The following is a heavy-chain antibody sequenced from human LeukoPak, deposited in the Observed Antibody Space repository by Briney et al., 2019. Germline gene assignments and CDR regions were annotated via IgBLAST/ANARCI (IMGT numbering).Heavy chain of an antibody. D-gene: IGHD3-10*01. V-gene: IGHV3-49*04. CDR1: GFILGDYA. CDR2: IRSKTHGGTT. CDR3: AKLPYGSGRGDAFDI. J-gene: IGHJ3*02. Sequence: GGSLRLSCTVSGFILGDYAMSWVRQAPGKGLEWVGFIRSKTHGGTTEYAASVKGRFSISRDDSKNIAYLQMNSLRAEDTAVYYCAKLPYGSGRGDAFDIWGQGTMVTVSS.